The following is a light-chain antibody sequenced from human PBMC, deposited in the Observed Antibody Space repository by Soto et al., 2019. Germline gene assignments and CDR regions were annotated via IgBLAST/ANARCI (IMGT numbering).Light chain of an antibody. CDR1: QSVSSSY. CDR3: QHTYSIPPWT. Sequence: EIVLTQSPGTLSLSPGERATLSCRASQSVSSSYLAWYQQKPGQAPRLLIYGASSRATGIPDRFSGSGSGTDFTLTISRLEPEDLATYYCQHTYSIPPWTFGQGTKVEI. V-gene: IGKV3-20*01. CDR2: GAS. J-gene: IGKJ1*01.